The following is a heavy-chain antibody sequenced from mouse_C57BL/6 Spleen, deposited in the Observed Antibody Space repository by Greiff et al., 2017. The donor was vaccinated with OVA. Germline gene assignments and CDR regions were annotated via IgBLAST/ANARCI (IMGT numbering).Heavy chain of an antibody. J-gene: IGHJ1*03. D-gene: IGHD2-4*01. Sequence: QVPLQQSGPGLVQPSQSLSITCTVSGFSLTSYGVHWVRQSPGKGLEWLGVIWSGGSTDYNAAFISRLSISKDNSKSQVFFKMNSLQADDTAIYYCDRTTYDYDGNWYCDVWGTGTTVTVSS. V-gene: IGHV2-2*01. CDR1: GFSLTSYG. CDR2: IWSGGST. CDR3: DRTTYDYDGNWYCDV.